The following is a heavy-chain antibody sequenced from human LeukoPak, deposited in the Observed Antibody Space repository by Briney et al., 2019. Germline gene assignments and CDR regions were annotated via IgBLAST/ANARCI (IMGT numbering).Heavy chain of an antibody. D-gene: IGHD3-3*01. J-gene: IGHJ4*02. V-gene: IGHV3-15*01. Sequence: GGSLRLSCAASAFTFSNAWMSWVRQAPGKGLEWVGRIKSKTDGGTTDYAATVKGRFTISRDDSKNTLYLQMNSLKTEDTAVYYCTTAIYCGVVVIDYWGQGTLVTVSS. CDR2: IKSKTDGGTT. CDR3: TTAIYCGVVVIDY. CDR1: AFTFSNAW.